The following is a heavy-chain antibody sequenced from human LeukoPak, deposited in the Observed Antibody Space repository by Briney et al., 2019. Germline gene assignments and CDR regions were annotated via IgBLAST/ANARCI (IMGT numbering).Heavy chain of an antibody. D-gene: IGHD2-2*01. CDR1: GFTFSSYG. J-gene: IGHJ4*02. CDR2: IRYDGSNK. Sequence: GGSLRLSCAASGFTFSSYGMHWVRQAPGKGLEWVAFIRYDGSNKYYADSVKGRFTISRDNSKNTLYLQMNSRRAEDTAVYYCAKTAPPYCSSTSCYRSEYYFDYWGQGTLVTVSS. V-gene: IGHV3-30*02. CDR3: AKTAPPYCSSTSCYRSEYYFDY.